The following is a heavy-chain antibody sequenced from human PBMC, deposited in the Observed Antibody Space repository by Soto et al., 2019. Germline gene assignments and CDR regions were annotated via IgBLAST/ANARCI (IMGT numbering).Heavy chain of an antibody. V-gene: IGHV3-30-3*01. J-gene: IGHJ4*02. D-gene: IGHD3-16*01. Sequence: QVKLVESRGGVVQPGRSLRLSCAASGFTFSSYAMHWVRQAPGKGLEWVAVISYDGSNKYYADSVKGRFTISRDNSKNTLYLQMNSLRAEDTAVYYCARVFGAEPRWGQGTLVTVSS. CDR3: ARVFGAEPR. CDR1: GFTFSSYA. CDR2: ISYDGSNK.